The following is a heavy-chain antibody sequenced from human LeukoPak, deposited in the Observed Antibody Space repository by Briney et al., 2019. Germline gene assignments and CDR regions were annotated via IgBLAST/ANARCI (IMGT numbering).Heavy chain of an antibody. V-gene: IGHV3-30*18. CDR1: GFTFSDYG. CDR2: VSYDGTNE. CDR3: AKDWANGDYIDH. D-gene: IGHD2-8*01. J-gene: IGHJ4*02. Sequence: GRSLRLSCAASGFTFSDYGMHWVRQAPGKGLEWVAVVSYDGTNEKYADPVKGRFTISRDNSKNTPSLQMNSLRADDTAVYYCAKDWANGDYIDHWGQGTLVTVSS.